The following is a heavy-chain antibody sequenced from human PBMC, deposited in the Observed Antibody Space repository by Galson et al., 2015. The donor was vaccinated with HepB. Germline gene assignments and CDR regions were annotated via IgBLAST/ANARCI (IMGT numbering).Heavy chain of an antibody. CDR1: GYTFTSYG. V-gene: IGHV1-18*04. D-gene: IGHD4-11*01. CDR3: ARLMYSTHSMAYHYYGMDV. CDR2: ISAYNGNT. Sequence: SVKVSCKASGYTFTSYGISWVRQAPGQGLEWMGWISAYNGNTNYAQKLQGRVTMTTDTSTSTAYMELRSLRSDDTAVYYCARLMYSTHSMAYHYYGMDVWGQGTTVTVSS. J-gene: IGHJ6*02.